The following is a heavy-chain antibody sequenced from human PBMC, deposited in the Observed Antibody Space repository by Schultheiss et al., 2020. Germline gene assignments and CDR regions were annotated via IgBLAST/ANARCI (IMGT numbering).Heavy chain of an antibody. CDR2: IYYNGGSP. D-gene: IGHD3-10*01. CDR3: ARERFYGSGPRGYYYYMDV. J-gene: IGHJ6*03. Sequence: SQTLSLTCTVSGDSISPYYWSWIRQPPGKGLEWIAYIYYNGGSPDYNPSLKSRVTISVDTSKNRFSLNLSSVTAADTAVYYCARERFYGSGPRGYYYYMDVWGKGTTVTVSS. V-gene: IGHV4-59*12. CDR1: GDSISPYY.